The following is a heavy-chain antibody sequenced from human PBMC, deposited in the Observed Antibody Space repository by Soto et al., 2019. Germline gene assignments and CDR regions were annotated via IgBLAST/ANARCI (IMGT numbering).Heavy chain of an antibody. V-gene: IGHV1-18*01. CDR3: ARDGRYYDSSGYFNDAFDI. J-gene: IGHJ3*02. CDR1: GYTFTSYG. CDR2: ISAYNGNT. D-gene: IGHD3-22*01. Sequence: ASVKVSCKASGYTFTSYGISWVRQAPGQGLEWMGWISAYNGNTNYAQKLQGRVTMTTDTSTSTAYMELRSLRSDDTAVYYCARDGRYYDSSGYFNDAFDIWAQGTMVTVSS.